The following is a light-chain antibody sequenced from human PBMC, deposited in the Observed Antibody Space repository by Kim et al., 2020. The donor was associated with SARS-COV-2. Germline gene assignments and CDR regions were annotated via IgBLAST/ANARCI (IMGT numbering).Light chain of an antibody. CDR3: HSYATPLGKV. CDR1: SSNIGAGYY. CDR2: AII. Sequence: GQSITISCTGSSSNIGAGYYVPWYQQIPVIAPQLLIYAIINRPSGVPDRFSGSKSGTSASLAITGLQADDEADYYCHSYATPLGKVFGRGTKLTVL. J-gene: IGLJ2*01. V-gene: IGLV1-40*01.